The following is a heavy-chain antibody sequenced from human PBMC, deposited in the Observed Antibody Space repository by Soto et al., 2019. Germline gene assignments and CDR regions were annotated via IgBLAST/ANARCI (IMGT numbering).Heavy chain of an antibody. CDR2: FYYSEST. CDR1: GGSISSGPYS. CDR3: ARLGGYCSSTSCYGYYGMDV. J-gene: IGHJ6*02. D-gene: IGHD2-2*01. Sequence: QLQLQESGPGLVKPSETLSLTCTVSGGSISSGPYSWGWIRQPPGEGLEWIGTFYYSESTYYNPCLDSRVTISVDTAKNQFSLKVSSVTVADTAVYYCARLGGYCSSTSCYGYYGMDVWGQGTTVTVSS. V-gene: IGHV4-39*01.